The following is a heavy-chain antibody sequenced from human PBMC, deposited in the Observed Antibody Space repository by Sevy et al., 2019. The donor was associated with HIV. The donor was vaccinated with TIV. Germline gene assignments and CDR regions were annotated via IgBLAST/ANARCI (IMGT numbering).Heavy chain of an antibody. Sequence: APVKVSCKTSTYSFTAYYIHWVRQAPGQGLEWMGWINPNAGGSGGTNYAQNFQGRVTMTSDASINTAYMELTRLRSDDTAVYYCARGVLFSPSYYSDYWGQGTLVTVSS. J-gene: IGHJ4*02. CDR3: ARGVLFSPSYYSDY. CDR1: TYSFTAYY. V-gene: IGHV1-2*02. CDR2: INPNAGGSGGT. D-gene: IGHD3-9*01.